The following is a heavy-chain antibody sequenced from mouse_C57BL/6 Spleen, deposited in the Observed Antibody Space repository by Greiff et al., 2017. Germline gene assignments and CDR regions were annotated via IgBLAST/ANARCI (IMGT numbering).Heavy chain of an antibody. CDR3: AVVYYGYDGGFAY. CDR1: GFNIKNTY. J-gene: IGHJ3*01. Sequence: EVQRVESVAELVRPGASVKLSCTASGFNIKNTYMHWVKQRPDQGLEWIGRLAPANGNTKYAPKFQGKATITAATSSNTAYLQLSSLTSEDTAIYYCAVVYYGYDGGFAYWGQGTLVTVSA. D-gene: IGHD2-2*01. CDR2: LAPANGNT. V-gene: IGHV14-3*01.